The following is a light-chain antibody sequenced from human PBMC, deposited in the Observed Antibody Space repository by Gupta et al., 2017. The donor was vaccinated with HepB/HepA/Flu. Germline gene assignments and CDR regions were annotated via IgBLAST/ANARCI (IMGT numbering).Light chain of an antibody. CDR3: NSSRTGSNLVV. V-gene: IGLV2-14*03. Sequence: QSALTQPASVSGSPGQSITISCTGSSGDIGTFNSVSWYQQYPGRAPKLLIYDVNNRPSGVSYRFSGSKSGNTASLTIAGLQAEDDGYYYCNSSRTGSNLVVFGGGTKVTVL. J-gene: IGLJ2*01. CDR2: DVN. CDR1: SGDIGTFNS.